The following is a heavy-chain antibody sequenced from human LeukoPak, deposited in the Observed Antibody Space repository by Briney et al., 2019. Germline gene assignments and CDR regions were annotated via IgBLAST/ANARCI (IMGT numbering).Heavy chain of an antibody. Sequence: ASVKVSFKASGYTFTNYGITWVRQAPGQGLEWMGWISANNGDTNYAQRFQGRVTMTTDTSTTTAYMELRSLRSDDTAVYYCARDFSYWGQGTLVTVSS. V-gene: IGHV1-18*01. D-gene: IGHD2/OR15-2a*01. CDR3: ARDFSY. CDR1: GYTFTNYG. J-gene: IGHJ4*02. CDR2: ISANNGDT.